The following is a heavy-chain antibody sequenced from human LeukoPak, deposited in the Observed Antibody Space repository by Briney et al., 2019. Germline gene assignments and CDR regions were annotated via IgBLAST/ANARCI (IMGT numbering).Heavy chain of an antibody. Sequence: SETLSLTCTVSGGSISSRSYYWGWLRQPPGKGLEWIASIFYSGSTYHNPSLKSRVTISVDTSKSQFSLKLSSVTAADTAVYFCASSSWSSEYFHYWGQGTLVTVSS. V-gene: IGHV4-39*01. CDR3: ASSSWSSEYFHY. D-gene: IGHD6-13*01. CDR1: GGSISSRSYY. CDR2: IFYSGST. J-gene: IGHJ1*01.